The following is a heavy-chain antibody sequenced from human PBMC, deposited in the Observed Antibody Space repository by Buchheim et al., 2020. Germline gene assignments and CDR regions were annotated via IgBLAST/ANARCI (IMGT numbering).Heavy chain of an antibody. J-gene: IGHJ4*02. CDR3: ARDQDWAFQN. CDR1: GFTFSNSH. CDR2: IGSGFNI. Sequence: EVQLVESGGGLGQPGGSLRLSCAGSGFTFSNSHMNWVRQAPGKGLEWLSYIGSGFNIWYADFVKDRFTISRDNAKNSVYLEMNSLRDEDTAVYYCARDQDWAFQNWGQGSL. D-gene: IGHD3-9*01. V-gene: IGHV3-48*02.